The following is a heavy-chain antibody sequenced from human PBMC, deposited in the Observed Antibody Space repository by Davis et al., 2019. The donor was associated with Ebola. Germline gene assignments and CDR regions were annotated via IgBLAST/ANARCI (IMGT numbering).Heavy chain of an antibody. D-gene: IGHD3-22*01. J-gene: IGHJ4*02. CDR3: ARDFRIYYDSSGYYAWGYYFDY. CDR1: GFTFSSYA. Sequence: GGSLRLSCAASGFTFSSYAMHWVRQAPGKGLEWVAVISYDGSNKYYADSVKGQFTISRDNSKNTLYLQMNSLRAEDTAVYYCARDFRIYYDSSGYYAWGYYFDYWGQGTLVTVSS. CDR2: ISYDGSNK. V-gene: IGHV3-30-3*01.